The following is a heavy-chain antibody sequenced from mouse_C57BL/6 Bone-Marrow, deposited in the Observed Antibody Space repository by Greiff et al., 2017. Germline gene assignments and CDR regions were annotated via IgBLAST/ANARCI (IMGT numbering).Heavy chain of an antibody. V-gene: IGHV14-4*01. CDR3: TPYGKFDY. CDR1: GFNIKDDY. CDR2: IDPENGDT. D-gene: IGHD2-1*01. Sequence: VQLQQSGAELVRPGASVKLSCTASGFNIKDDYMHWVKQRPEQGLEWIGWIDPENGDTEYASKFQGKATITADTSSNTAYLQLSSLTSEDTAAYYCTPYGKFDYWGQGTTLTVSS. J-gene: IGHJ2*01.